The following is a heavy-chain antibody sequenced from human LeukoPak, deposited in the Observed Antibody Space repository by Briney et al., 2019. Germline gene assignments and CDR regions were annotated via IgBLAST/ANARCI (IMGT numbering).Heavy chain of an antibody. D-gene: IGHD6-19*01. Sequence: GRSLRLSCAAYGFTFSSYVMHCVRQDPPQRLEWVVVLLYDGSTKYYADSVEGRFTISRDNSKNTLYLQMDSLRVEDTAVYYCARDPGVRWLVGFDYWGQGTLVTVSS. CDR2: LLYDGSTK. V-gene: IGHV3-33*01. J-gene: IGHJ4*02. CDR1: GFTFSSYV. CDR3: ARDPGVRWLVGFDY.